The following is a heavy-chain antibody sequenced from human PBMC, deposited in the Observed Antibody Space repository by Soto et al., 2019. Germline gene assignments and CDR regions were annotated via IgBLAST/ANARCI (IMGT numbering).Heavy chain of an antibody. CDR2: MNFNSGNT. CDR1: GYTFSTHD. Sequence: QVQLVQSGAVLRKPGASVRVSCKASGYTFSTHDINWVRQAPGQGLKWMGWMNFNSGNTGYAEKFQGRDTMTRDTSISTAYMELSSLSSEDTAVYYCAVAVVPTSIHYYYYMDVWGKGATVTVSS. J-gene: IGHJ6*03. CDR3: AVAVVPTSIHYYYYMDV. V-gene: IGHV1-8*01. D-gene: IGHD2-2*01.